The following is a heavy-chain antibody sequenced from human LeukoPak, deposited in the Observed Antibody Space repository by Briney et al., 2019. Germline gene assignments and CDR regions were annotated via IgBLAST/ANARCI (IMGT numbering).Heavy chain of an antibody. J-gene: IGHJ4*02. D-gene: IGHD6-19*01. Sequence: GGSLRLSCAASGFTFSSSAMSWVRQAPGKGLEWVSAISNNGGYTYYADSVQGRFTISRDNSKNTLYLQMDSLRAEDTAIYYCVRDSRQSTGWHFDYWGQGTLVTVSS. V-gene: IGHV3-23*01. CDR2: ISNNGGYT. CDR1: GFTFSSSA. CDR3: VRDSRQSTGWHFDY.